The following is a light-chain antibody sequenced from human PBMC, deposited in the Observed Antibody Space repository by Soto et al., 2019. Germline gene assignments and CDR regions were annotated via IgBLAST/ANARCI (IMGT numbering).Light chain of an antibody. CDR1: SSDIGGYNY. Sequence: QSVLTQPPAASGSPGNSVTISCTGTSSDIGGYNYVSWYQQHPGKAPKLMIYEVSKRPSGVPDRFSGSKSGNTASLTVSGLQAEDEADYYCSSYAGSNNYVFGSRTKVTVL. CDR2: EVS. J-gene: IGLJ1*01. CDR3: SSYAGSNNYV. V-gene: IGLV2-8*01.